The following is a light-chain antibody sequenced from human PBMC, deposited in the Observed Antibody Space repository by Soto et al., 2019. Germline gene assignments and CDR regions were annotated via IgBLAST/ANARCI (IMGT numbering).Light chain of an antibody. V-gene: IGKV1-39*01. CDR3: QQTYSTPRT. CDR2: SAS. J-gene: IGKJ1*01. CDR1: RSINTY. Sequence: DIVMTQSPSSMSASVGDRVTITCRASRSINTYVNWYQQRPGKAPELLIYSASSLHTGVPSRFSGSGAGTDFTFTINSLLPEDFAIYYCQQTYSTPRTFGQGTKVDIK.